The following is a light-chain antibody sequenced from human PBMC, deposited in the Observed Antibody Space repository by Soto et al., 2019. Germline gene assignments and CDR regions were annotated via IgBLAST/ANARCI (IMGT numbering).Light chain of an antibody. V-gene: IGKV3-20*01. J-gene: IGKJ1*01. CDR2: RTS. Sequence: EIVLTQSPGTLSLSPGERATLSCRASQSVTSNYLVWYQQKASQTPRRLIYRTSIRAPGIPDRFSGSGSGTDFTLTISRLEPEDFAVYYCQQHGTSPWTFGHGTKVEIK. CDR3: QQHGTSPWT. CDR1: QSVTSNY.